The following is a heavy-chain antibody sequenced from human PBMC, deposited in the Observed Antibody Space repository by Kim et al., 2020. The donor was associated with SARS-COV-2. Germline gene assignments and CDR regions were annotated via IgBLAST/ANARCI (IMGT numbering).Heavy chain of an antibody. CDR2: SSSSYI. J-gene: IGHJ4*02. CDR3: ARGGAD. V-gene: IGHV3-21*01. D-gene: IGHD3-16*01. Sequence: SSSSYIYYADSVKGRFTISRDNAKNSLYLQMNSLRAEDTAVYYCARGGADWGQGTLVTVSS.